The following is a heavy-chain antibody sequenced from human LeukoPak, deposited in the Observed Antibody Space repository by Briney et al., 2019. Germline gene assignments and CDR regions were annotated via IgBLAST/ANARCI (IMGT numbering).Heavy chain of an antibody. CDR2: IWYDGSNK. CDR3: ASDPPYYYDSSGTLDY. D-gene: IGHD3-22*01. CDR1: GFTFSSYG. J-gene: IGHJ4*02. Sequence: GGSLRLSCAASGFTFSSYGMHWVRQAPGKGLEWVAVIWYDGSNKYYADSVKGRFTISRDNSKNTLYLQMNSLRAEDTAVYYCASDPPYYYDSSGTLDYWGQGTLVTVSS. V-gene: IGHV3-33*01.